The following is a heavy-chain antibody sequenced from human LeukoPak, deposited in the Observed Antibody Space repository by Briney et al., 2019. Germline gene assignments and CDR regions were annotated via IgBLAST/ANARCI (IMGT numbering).Heavy chain of an antibody. CDR1: GGSISSNSYY. D-gene: IGHD1-26*01. V-gene: IGHV4-39*01. Sequence: SETLSLTCTVSGGSISSNSYYWGWIRQPPGKGLEWIGSIYYSGSTYYNPSLKSRVTISVDTSKNQFSLKLSSVTAADTAVYYCARRGGRYGNFDYWGQGTLVTVSS. CDR2: IYYSGST. J-gene: IGHJ4*02. CDR3: ARRGGRYGNFDY.